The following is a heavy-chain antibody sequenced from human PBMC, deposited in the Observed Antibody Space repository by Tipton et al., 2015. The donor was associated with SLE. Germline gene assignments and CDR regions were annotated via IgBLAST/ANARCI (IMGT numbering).Heavy chain of an antibody. CDR1: GGSFIGYY. CDR3: ARGGILTGYYPWFDP. CDR2: INHIGST. V-gene: IGHV4-34*01. D-gene: IGHD3-9*01. Sequence: TLSLTCAVYGGSFIGYYWGWIRQPPGKGLEWIGEINHIGSTNYNPSLKSRVTISVDTSKNQFSLKLSSVTAADTAVYYCARGGILTGYYPWFDPWGQGTLVTVSS. J-gene: IGHJ5*02.